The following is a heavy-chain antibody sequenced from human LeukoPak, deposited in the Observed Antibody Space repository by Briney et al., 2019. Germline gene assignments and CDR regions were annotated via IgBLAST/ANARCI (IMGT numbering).Heavy chain of an antibody. J-gene: IGHJ3*02. CDR1: GFTFGSYA. V-gene: IGHV3-23*01. D-gene: IGHD2-2*01. CDR2: VSNGGDST. Sequence: GGSLRLSCAASGFTFGSYAMSWVRQAPGKGLEWVSGVSNGGDSTYYADSVKGRFTISRDNSKNTLYLQMNSLRAEDTAVYSCAKTSEVCPRDVFDIWGQGTMVTVSS. CDR3: AKTSEVCPRDVFDI.